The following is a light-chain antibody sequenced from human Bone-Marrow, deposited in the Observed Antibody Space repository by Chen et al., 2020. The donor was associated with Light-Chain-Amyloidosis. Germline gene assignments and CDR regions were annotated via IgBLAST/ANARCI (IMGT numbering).Light chain of an antibody. CDR2: SDN. CDR3: AAWDDSLNGVV. V-gene: IGLV1-44*01. CDR1: NSNIRTYT. J-gene: IGLJ2*01. Sequence: QSVIPQPPSTSVTPGQRLTIPCSGSNSNIRTYTVNWYRQVPGTALRRLIRSDNHLPSGFPDRFSGSKSGTSASLAICWLQSEDEADYYCAAWDDSLNGVVFGGGTKLTVL.